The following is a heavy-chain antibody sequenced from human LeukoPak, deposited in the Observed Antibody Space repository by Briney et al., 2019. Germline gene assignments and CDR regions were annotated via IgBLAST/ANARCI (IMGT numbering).Heavy chain of an antibody. CDR1: GGSISSGSYY. D-gene: IGHD2-15*01. CDR3: ARFSGYCSGGSCYDIFEGKYYFDY. J-gene: IGHJ4*02. V-gene: IGHV4-61*02. Sequence: SETLSLTCTVSGGSISSGSYYWSWIRQPAGKGLEWIGRIYTSGSTNYNPSLKSRVTISIDTSKNQFSLKLSSVTAADTAVYYCARFSGYCSGGSCYDIFEGKYYFDYWGQGTLVTVSS. CDR2: IYTSGST.